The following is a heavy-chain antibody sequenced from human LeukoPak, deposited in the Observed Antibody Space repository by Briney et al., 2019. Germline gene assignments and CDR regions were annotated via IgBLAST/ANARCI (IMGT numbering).Heavy chain of an antibody. CDR1: GGSISSSSYY. V-gene: IGHV4-39*07. Sequence: KASETLSLTCTVSGGSISSSSYYWGWIRQPPGKGLEWIGSIYYSGSTYYNPSLKSRVTISVDTSKNQFSLKLSSVTAADTAVYYCARDRGYYYDSSGELGFEFDPWGQGTLVTVYS. CDR2: IYYSGST. CDR3: ARDRGYYYDSSGELGFEFDP. D-gene: IGHD3-22*01. J-gene: IGHJ5*02.